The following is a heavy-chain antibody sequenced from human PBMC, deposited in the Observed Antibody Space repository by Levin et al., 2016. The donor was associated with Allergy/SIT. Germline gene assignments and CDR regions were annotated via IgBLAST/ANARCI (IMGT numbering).Heavy chain of an antibody. V-gene: IGHV3-9*01. CDR3: ARARNTVAIHDGFDI. Sequence: LSLTCAASRFTFDDYAMYWVRQAPGKGLEWVSGISWNSGSIEYADSVKGRFTISRDNAKNSLYLQMNSLRSEDTALYYCARARNTVAIHDGFDIWGQGTMVTVSS. J-gene: IGHJ3*02. D-gene: IGHD4-23*01. CDR2: ISWNSGSI. CDR1: RFTFDDYA.